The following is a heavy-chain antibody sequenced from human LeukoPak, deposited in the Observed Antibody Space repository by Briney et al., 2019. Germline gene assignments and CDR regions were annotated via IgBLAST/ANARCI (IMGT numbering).Heavy chain of an antibody. J-gene: IGHJ4*02. V-gene: IGHV3-9*01. CDR2: ISWNSGTI. CDR1: GFTFDDYG. Sequence: PGRSLRLSCAASGFTFDDYGMHWVRQAPGKGLEWVSGISWNSGTIGYADSVKGRFTISRDNAKNSLYLQMNSLRAEDTALYYCAKDMGAYYYDTPGRDGFDYWGQGTLVTVSS. D-gene: IGHD3-22*01. CDR3: AKDMGAYYYDTPGRDGFDY.